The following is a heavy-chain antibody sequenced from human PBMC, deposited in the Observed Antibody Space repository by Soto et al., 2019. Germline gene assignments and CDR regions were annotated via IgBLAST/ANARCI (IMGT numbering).Heavy chain of an antibody. CDR1: GGSISSYY. Sequence: SETLSLTCTVSGGSISSYYWSWIRQPPGKGLEWIGYIYYSGSTNYNPSLKSRVTISVDTSKNQFSLKLSSVTAADTAVYYCARGGYYYAKGYYYYYYMDVWGKGTTVTVSS. CDR3: ARGGYYYAKGYYYYYYMDV. CDR2: IYYSGST. J-gene: IGHJ6*03. V-gene: IGHV4-59*01. D-gene: IGHD3-10*01.